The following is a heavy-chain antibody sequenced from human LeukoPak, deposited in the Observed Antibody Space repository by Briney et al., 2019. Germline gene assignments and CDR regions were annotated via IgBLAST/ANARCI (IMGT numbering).Heavy chain of an antibody. J-gene: IGHJ4*02. Sequence: PGGSLRLSCAASGFTFSSYAMSWVRQAPGKGLEWVSAISGSGGSTYYADSVKGRFTISRDNSKNTLYLQMNSPRAEDTAVYYCAKVGRITMIVVVLYYFDYWGQGTLVTVSS. CDR3: AKVGRITMIVVVLYYFDY. CDR1: GFTFSSYA. V-gene: IGHV3-23*01. CDR2: ISGSGGST. D-gene: IGHD3-22*01.